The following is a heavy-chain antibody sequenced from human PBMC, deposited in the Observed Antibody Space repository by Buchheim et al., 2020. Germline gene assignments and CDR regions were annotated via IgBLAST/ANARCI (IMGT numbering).Heavy chain of an antibody. D-gene: IGHD6-6*01. CDR1: GGSFSDFY. V-gene: IGHV4-34*01. CDR2: INHSGST. CDR3: ARGYSIVARPDAMDV. Sequence: QVQLQQWGAGQLKPSETLSLTCAVYGGSFSDFYWNWIRQPPGKGLEWIGEINHSGSTNYNPSLKSRVTLSVDTSKQQFSLQLSAVTAADTAVYYCARGYSIVARPDAMDVWGQGTT. J-gene: IGHJ6*02.